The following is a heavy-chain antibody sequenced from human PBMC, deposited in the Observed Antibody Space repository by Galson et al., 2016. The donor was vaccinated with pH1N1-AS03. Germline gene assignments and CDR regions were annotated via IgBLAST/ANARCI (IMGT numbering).Heavy chain of an antibody. CDR2: ISVTGGRT. D-gene: IGHD6-13*01. Sequence: SLRLSCATSGFTFGSYGMTWVRQAPGKGLEWVSSISVTGGRTYYADSVKGRFTISRDHSKNTLYLQMSSLRAEDTAVYYCAKDRSSWPPGWGSVDSWGQGTLVTVSS. CDR3: AKDRSSWPPGWGSVDS. CDR1: GFTFGSYG. J-gene: IGHJ4*02. V-gene: IGHV3-23*01.